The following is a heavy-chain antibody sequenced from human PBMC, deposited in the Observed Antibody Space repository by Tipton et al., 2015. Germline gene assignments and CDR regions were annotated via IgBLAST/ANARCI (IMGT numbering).Heavy chain of an antibody. J-gene: IGHJ5*02. CDR1: GGSISSYY. D-gene: IGHD4-17*01. Sequence: TLSLTCTVSGGSISSYYWSWIRQPPGKGLEWIGYIYYSGSTNYNPSLKGRVTISVDTSKNQFSLKLSSVTAADTAVYYCARFDYGDYLTGFDPWGQGTLVTVSS. CDR3: ARFDYGDYLTGFDP. V-gene: IGHV4-59*01. CDR2: IYYSGST.